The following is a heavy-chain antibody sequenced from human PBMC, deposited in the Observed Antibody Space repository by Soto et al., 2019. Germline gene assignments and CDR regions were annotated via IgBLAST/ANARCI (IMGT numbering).Heavy chain of an antibody. CDR2: IIPIFGTA. V-gene: IGHV1-69*06. J-gene: IGHJ3*02. CDR3: AVDSSGYYYIGGGAFDI. Sequence: SVKVSCKASGGTFSSYAISWVRQAPGQGLEWMGGIIPIFGTANYAQKFQGRVTITADKSTSTAYMELSSLRSEDTAVYYCAVDSSGYYYIGGGAFDIWGQGTMVTVSS. D-gene: IGHD3-22*01. CDR1: GGTFSSYA.